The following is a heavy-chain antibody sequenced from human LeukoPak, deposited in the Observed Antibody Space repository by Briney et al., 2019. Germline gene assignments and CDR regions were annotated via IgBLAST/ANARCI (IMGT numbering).Heavy chain of an antibody. CDR1: GFTFSNYG. CDR3: AKDGPSYGYYAIDH. D-gene: IGHD4-17*01. V-gene: IGHV3-30*02. CDR2: IRYDGTNE. J-gene: IGHJ4*02. Sequence: GGSLRLSCAASGFTFSNYGMHWVRQAPGKGLEWVAFIRYDGTNEYYADSVKGRFTISRDNSKNTLYLLMNSLIAEDTAVYYCAKDGPSYGYYAIDHWSQGTLVTVSS.